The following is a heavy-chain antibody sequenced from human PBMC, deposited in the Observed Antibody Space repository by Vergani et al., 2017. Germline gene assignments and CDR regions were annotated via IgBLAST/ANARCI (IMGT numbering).Heavy chain of an antibody. J-gene: IGHJ4*02. V-gene: IGHV4-38-2*01. CDR2: IYRTGRT. D-gene: IGHD3-9*01. Sequence: QVQLQESGPGLVKPSETLSLTCAVSGFSIDNGYYWDWLRQPPGKGLEWIGSIYRTGRTHFNPSLKSRVTISVDTSNNHFSLRLNSLTAADTAVYYCARRSGIVYDIFSGTQYFFDFWCQGTLVTVSS. CDR1: GFSIDNGYY. CDR3: ARRSGIVYDIFSGTQYFFDF.